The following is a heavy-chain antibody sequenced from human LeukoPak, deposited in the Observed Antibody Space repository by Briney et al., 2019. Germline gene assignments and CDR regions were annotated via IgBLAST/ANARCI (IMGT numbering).Heavy chain of an antibody. CDR1: GFTFTTCA. V-gene: IGHV3-30*04. CDR3: ATPVRNTIFGPGRAFDI. Sequence: GTSLRLSCAASGFTFTTCAMHWVRQAPGRGLEWVALISHDGRDKLYADSVKGRFTISRDDSKNTVNLQMNSLRPEDTAVYYCATPVRNTIFGPGRAFDIWGQGTMVTVSS. CDR2: ISHDGRDK. J-gene: IGHJ3*02. D-gene: IGHD3-3*01.